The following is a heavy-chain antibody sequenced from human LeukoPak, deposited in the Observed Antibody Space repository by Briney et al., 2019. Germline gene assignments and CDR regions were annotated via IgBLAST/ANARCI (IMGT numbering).Heavy chain of an antibody. V-gene: IGHV3-11*01. D-gene: IGHD3-22*01. CDR2: SSSSGSTI. CDR3: ARGGDYYDSSGFNGRY. CDR1: GFTFSNYY. Sequence: GGSLRLSCAASGFTFSNYYMSWIRQAPGQGLERVSYSSSSGSTIYYADSVKGRFTISRDDAKNSLYLQMNSLRAEDTAVYYCARGGDYYDSSGFNGRYWGQGTLVTVSS. J-gene: IGHJ4*02.